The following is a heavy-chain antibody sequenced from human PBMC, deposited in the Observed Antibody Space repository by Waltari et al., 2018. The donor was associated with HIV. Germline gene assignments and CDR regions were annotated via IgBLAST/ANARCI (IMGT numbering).Heavy chain of an antibody. CDR3: ARVWLDKSGSFYNYFDY. Sequence: QVQLVQSGAEVKKPGASVNVSCKASRYSFTRYSIHWLRQAPGQRLEWMGWINTGTGNAKYSQKFQDRVTITRDTSASTAFMELNSLGSEDTAVYYCARVWLDKSGSFYNYFDYWGQGTLVTVSS. CDR2: INTGTGNA. D-gene: IGHD3-22*01. J-gene: IGHJ4*02. V-gene: IGHV1-3*04. CDR1: RYSFTRYS.